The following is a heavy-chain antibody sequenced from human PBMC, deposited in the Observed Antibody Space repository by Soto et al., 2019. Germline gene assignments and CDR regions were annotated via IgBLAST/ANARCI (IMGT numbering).Heavy chain of an antibody. CDR3: AREEKITFGGVITGYAFDI. Sequence: KQSQTLSLTCAISGDSVSSNSAAWNWIRQSPSRGLEWLGRTYYRSKWYNDYAVSVKSRITINPDTSKNQFSLQLNSVTPEDTAVYYCAREEKITFGGVITGYAFDIWGQGTMVTVSS. J-gene: IGHJ3*02. D-gene: IGHD3-16*02. CDR2: TYYRSKWYN. V-gene: IGHV6-1*01. CDR1: GDSVSSNSAA.